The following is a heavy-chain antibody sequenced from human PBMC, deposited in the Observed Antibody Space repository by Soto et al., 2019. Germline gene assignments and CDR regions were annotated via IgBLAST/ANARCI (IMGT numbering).Heavy chain of an antibody. CDR3: AIDYDYLWGSYRYFPYGY. J-gene: IGHJ4*02. Sequence: QVQLVQSGAEVKKPGASVKVSCKASGYTFTSYAMHWVRQAPGQRLEWMGWINAGNGNTKYSQKFQGRVTITRDTSASTAYMELSSLRSEDTAVYYCAIDYDYLWGSYRYFPYGYWGQGTLVTVSS. V-gene: IGHV1-3*01. CDR1: GYTFTSYA. CDR2: INAGNGNT. D-gene: IGHD3-16*02.